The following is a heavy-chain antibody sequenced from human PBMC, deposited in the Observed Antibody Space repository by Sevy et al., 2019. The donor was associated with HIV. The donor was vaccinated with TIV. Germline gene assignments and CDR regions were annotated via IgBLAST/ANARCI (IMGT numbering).Heavy chain of an antibody. V-gene: IGHV1-2*02. Sequence: ASVKVSCKASGYTFTDTGYYVHWVRQAPGQALEWMGWINPKSGATNYAQKFQGRVTMTRDTSVSTGNMELSRLRSDDTAVYYCARESYDFWTGPVDYDYGMDVWGQGTTVTVSS. CDR1: GYTFTDTGYY. J-gene: IGHJ6*02. CDR3: ARESYDFWTGPVDYDYGMDV. CDR2: INPKSGAT. D-gene: IGHD3-3*01.